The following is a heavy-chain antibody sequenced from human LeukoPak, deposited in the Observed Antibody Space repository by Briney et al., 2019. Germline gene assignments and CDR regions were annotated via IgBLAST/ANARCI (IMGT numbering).Heavy chain of an antibody. J-gene: IGHJ4*02. V-gene: IGHV1-69*13. D-gene: IGHD2-2*01. CDR2: IISIFGTA. Sequence: SVKVSCKASGGTFSSYAISWVRQAPGQGLEWMGGIISIFGTANYAQKFQGRVTITADESTSTAYMELSSLRSEDTAVYYRASEVVVVPAAIVGWGQGTLVTVSS. CDR3: ASEVVVVPAAIVG. CDR1: GGTFSSYA.